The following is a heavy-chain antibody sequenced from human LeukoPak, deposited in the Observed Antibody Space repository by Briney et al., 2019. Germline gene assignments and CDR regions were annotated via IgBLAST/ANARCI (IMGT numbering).Heavy chain of an antibody. CDR1: GFTFSTYG. Sequence: GRSLRLSCAASGFTFSTYGMHWVRQAPGKGLEWVAIISYDGSHKYYADSVKGRFTISRDNSKNTLYLQMNSLRAEDTAVYYCARRRIDPGNWLDPWGQGTLVTVSS. D-gene: IGHD2/OR15-2a*01. CDR2: ISYDGSHK. V-gene: IGHV3-30*03. CDR3: ARRRIDPGNWLDP. J-gene: IGHJ5*02.